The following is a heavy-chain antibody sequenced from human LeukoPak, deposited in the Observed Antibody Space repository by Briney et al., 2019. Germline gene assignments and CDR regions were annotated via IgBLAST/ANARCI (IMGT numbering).Heavy chain of an antibody. CDR2: ISTDVSTT. D-gene: IGHD3-10*01. CDR3: SRDTFGPNDY. Sequence: GGSLRLSCTASGYTFSSYWMHWVRQAPGKGLVWVSLISTDVSTTTYADSVTGRFTISRDNARNTLYLQMNSLRDEDTAVYYCSRDTFGPNDYWGQGTLVTVSS. J-gene: IGHJ4*02. V-gene: IGHV3-74*01. CDR1: GYTFSSYW.